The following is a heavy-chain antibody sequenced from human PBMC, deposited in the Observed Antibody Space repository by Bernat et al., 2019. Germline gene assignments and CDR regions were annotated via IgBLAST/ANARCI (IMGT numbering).Heavy chain of an antibody. CDR2: ISGYNGNT. CDR3: ARDAYSSLRYYYMDV. D-gene: IGHD6-6*01. Sequence: QVQLVQSGAEVKKSGASVKVSCKASGYTFTSYGISWVRQAPGQGLEWMGWISGYNGNTNHAQKLQGRVTMTTDTSTSTAYMELRSLRSDDTAVYYCARDAYSSLRYYYMDVWGKGTTVTVSS. V-gene: IGHV1-18*01. J-gene: IGHJ6*03. CDR1: GYTFTSYG.